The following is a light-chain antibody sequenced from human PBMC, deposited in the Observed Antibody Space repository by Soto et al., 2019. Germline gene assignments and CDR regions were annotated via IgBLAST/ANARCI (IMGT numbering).Light chain of an antibody. CDR1: QSVSSNY. Sequence: EIVLTQSPGTLSLSPGDRATLSCRASQSVSSNYLAWYQQKPGQAPRLLIFGASSRATGIPDRFSGSGSGTDFTLTISRLEPEGFAVYYCKRYGTSLPLTFGGGTKVDIK. CDR2: GAS. J-gene: IGKJ4*01. CDR3: KRYGTSLPLT. V-gene: IGKV3-20*01.